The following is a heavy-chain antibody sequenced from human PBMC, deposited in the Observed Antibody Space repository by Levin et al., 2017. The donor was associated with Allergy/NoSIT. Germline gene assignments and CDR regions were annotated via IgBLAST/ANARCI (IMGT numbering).Heavy chain of an antibody. CDR3: ARMRFLEWLSDGMFDY. CDR1: GGSISSSNW. D-gene: IGHD3-3*01. J-gene: IGHJ4*02. V-gene: IGHV4-4*02. Sequence: SETLSLTCAVSGGSISSSNWWSWVRQPPGKGLEWIGEIYHSGSTNYNPSLKSRVTISVDKSKNQFSLKLSSVTAADTAVYYCARMRFLEWLSDGMFDYWGQGTLVTVSS. CDR2: IYHSGST.